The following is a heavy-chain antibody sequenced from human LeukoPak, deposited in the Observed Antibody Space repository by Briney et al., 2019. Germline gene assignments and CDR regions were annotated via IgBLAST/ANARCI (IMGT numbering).Heavy chain of an antibody. CDR2: MNPNSGNT. CDR1: GYTFTSYD. Sequence: ASVTVSCTASGYTFTSYDINWVRQATGQGLEWMGWMNPNSGNTGYAQKFQGRVTMTRNTSISTAYMELSSLRSEDTAVCYCARGYSGYEDYWGQGTLVTVSS. V-gene: IGHV1-8*01. D-gene: IGHD5-12*01. CDR3: ARGYSGYEDY. J-gene: IGHJ4*02.